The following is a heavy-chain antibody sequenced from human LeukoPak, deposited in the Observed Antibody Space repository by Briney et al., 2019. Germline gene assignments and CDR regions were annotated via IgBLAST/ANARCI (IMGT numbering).Heavy chain of an antibody. CDR1: GGSISSYY. CDR3: ARESITMVRGVITY. D-gene: IGHD3-10*01. CDR2: IYTSGST. J-gene: IGHJ4*02. V-gene: IGHV4-4*07. Sequence: ASETLSLTCTVSGGSISSYYWSWIRQPAGKGLEWIGRIYTSGSTNYNPSLKSRVTMSVDTSKNQFSLKLSSVTAADTAVYYCARESITMVRGVITYWGQGTLVTVSS.